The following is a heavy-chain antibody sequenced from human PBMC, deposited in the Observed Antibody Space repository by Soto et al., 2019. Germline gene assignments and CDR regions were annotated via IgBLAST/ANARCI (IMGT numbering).Heavy chain of an antibody. V-gene: IGHV3-48*02. J-gene: IGHJ4*02. CDR1: GFTFSSYS. CDR2: ISSSSSTI. D-gene: IGHD2-2*01. CDR3: ARDRSASSTSRGFDY. Sequence: EVQLVESGGGLVQPGGSLRLSCAASGFTFSSYSMNWVRQAPGKGLEWVSYISSSSSTICYADSVKGRFTISRDNAQNSLYLQMNSLRDDDTAIYYCARDRSASSTSRGFDYWGQGTLVTVSS.